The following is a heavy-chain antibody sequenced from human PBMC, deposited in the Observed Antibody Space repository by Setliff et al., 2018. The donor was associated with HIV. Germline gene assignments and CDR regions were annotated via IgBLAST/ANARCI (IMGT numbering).Heavy chain of an antibody. D-gene: IGHD3-22*01. V-gene: IGHV4-59*08. J-gene: IGHJ4*02. CDR2: IFYTGST. Sequence: LSLTCTVSGGSISSYCWTWLRQFPGKGLEWIGFIFYTGSTTYNPSLNSRVTISVDTSKNQFSLKVTSVTAADTAVYYCGRQVPVPGVAVTPIDYWGQGTLVTVSS. CDR3: GRQVPVPGVAVTPIDY. CDR1: GGSISSYC.